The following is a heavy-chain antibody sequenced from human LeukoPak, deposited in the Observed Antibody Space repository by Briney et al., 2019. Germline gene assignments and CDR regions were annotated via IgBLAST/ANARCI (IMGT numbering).Heavy chain of an antibody. CDR1: GFTLSSYS. CDR3: ARDIVVVPAMRYYCYGMDV. V-gene: IGHV3-30*04. D-gene: IGHD2-2*01. Sequence: PGGALRLSCAASGFTLSSYSMHWVRQAPGKGLEWVGVISYDGSNKYYADSVKGRFNTARDNSKNTLYLQMNSLRAEDTAVYYCARDIVVVPAMRYYCYGMDVWGQGTTVTVFS. J-gene: IGHJ6*02. CDR2: ISYDGSNK.